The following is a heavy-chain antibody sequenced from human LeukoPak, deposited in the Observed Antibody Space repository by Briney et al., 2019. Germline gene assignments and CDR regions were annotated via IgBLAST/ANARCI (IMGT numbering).Heavy chain of an antibody. CDR3: AREGIAEPDTNWFDP. D-gene: IGHD6-13*01. V-gene: IGHV1-2*02. J-gene: IGHJ5*02. Sequence: ASVKVSCKPSGYTFTAYYLHWVRQAPGQGLEWMGWINPTSGGTHYAQKFQGRVTMTRDTSISTAYMELSRLTSDDTAVYYCAREGIAEPDTNWFDPWGQGTLVTVSP. CDR1: GYTFTAYY. CDR2: INPTSGGT.